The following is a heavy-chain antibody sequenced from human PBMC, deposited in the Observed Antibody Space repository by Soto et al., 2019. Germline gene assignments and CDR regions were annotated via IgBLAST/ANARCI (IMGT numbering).Heavy chain of an antibody. CDR2: IIPILGIA. J-gene: IGHJ6*03. V-gene: IGHV1-69*02. CDR3: ARGATRDYYYYMDV. CDR1: GGTFSSYT. Sequence: QVQLVQSGAEVKKPGSSVKVSCKASGGTFSSYTISWVRQAPGQGLEWMGRIIPILGIAKYAQKFQGRVTITADKSTSTAYMELSSLRSEDTAVYYCARGATRDYYYYMDVWGKGTTVTVSS.